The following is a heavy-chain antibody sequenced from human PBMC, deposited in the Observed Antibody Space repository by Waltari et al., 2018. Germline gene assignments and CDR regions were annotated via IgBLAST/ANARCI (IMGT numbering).Heavy chain of an antibody. V-gene: IGHV1-69*04. Sequence: QVQLVQSGAEVKKPGSSVKVSCKTAGGTFSSYGISWGRQAPGQGLEWVGRSIPLRGVTNYAQQLLGRVTMTADKSTNTAYMELSSLRSEDTAVYYCARDVVDSNYWEGYFDLWGRGTLVAVSS. D-gene: IGHD1-1*01. CDR1: GGTFSSYG. CDR2: SIPLRGVT. J-gene: IGHJ2*01. CDR3: ARDVVDSNYWEGYFDL.